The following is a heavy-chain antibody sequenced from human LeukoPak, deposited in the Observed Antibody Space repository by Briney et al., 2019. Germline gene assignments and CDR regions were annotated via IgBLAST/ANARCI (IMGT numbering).Heavy chain of an antibody. Sequence: PSETLSLTCTVSGGSISNKYWSWIRQPPGKGLEWIGYIYYSGSTNYNPSLKSRATISLDTSKNQFSLKLSSVTAADTAIYYCARDFSSSSTVYYYYYMDVWGKGTTVTVSS. CDR3: ARDFSSSSTVYYYYYMDV. CDR1: GGSISNKY. J-gene: IGHJ6*03. CDR2: IYYSGST. V-gene: IGHV4-59*12. D-gene: IGHD6-6*01.